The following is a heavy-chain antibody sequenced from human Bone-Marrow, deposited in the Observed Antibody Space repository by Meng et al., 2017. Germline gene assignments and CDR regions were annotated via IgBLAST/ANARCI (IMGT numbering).Heavy chain of an antibody. CDR3: TTLDNSGDFVH. J-gene: IGHJ4*02. V-gene: IGHV3-48*03. D-gene: IGHD2-21*01. CDR2: ISSSGSTI. Sequence: GESLKISCAASGFTFSSYEMNWVRQAPGKGLEWVSYISSSGSTIYYADSVKGRFSISRDNSKNTLYLQMNSLRADDTAVYYCTTLDNSGDFVHWGQGTPVTVSS. CDR1: GFTFSSYE.